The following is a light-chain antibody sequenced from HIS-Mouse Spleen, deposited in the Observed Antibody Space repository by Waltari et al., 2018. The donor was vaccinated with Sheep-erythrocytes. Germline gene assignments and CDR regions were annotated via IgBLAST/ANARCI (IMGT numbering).Light chain of an antibody. CDR2: QDS. CDR3: QAWDSSTEV. Sequence: SYELTQPPSVPVSPGQTASITCSGDKLGDKYACWYQQKPGQSPVLVIYQDSKRPSGIPGRFSGSNSGNTATLTISGTQAMDEADYYCQAWDSSTEVFGGGTKLTVL. V-gene: IGLV3-1*01. J-gene: IGLJ2*01. CDR1: KLGDKY.